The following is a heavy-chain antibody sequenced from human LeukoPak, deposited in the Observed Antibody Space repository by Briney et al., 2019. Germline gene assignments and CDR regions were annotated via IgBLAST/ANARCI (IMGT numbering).Heavy chain of an antibody. Sequence: SETLSLTCTVSGGSISSGSYYWSWIRQPAGKGLEWIGRIYTSGSTNYNPPLKSRVTISVDTSKNQFSLKLSSVTAADTAVYYCARDGVIPAAKIYYYYYYMDVWGKGTTVTVSS. CDR2: IYTSGST. J-gene: IGHJ6*03. CDR3: ARDGVIPAAKIYYYYYYMDV. V-gene: IGHV4-61*02. D-gene: IGHD2-2*01. CDR1: GGSISSGSYY.